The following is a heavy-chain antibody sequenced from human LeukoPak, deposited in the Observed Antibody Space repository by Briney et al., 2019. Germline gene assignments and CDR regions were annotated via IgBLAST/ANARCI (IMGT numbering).Heavy chain of an antibody. V-gene: IGHV4-4*02. Sequence: GSLRLSCAASGFTLGSYAMNWVRQPPGKGLEWIGEMYLSGTTHSNPSVKSRVTISIDKSKNQFFLNLSSVTAADTAVYYCAGLVGRYSSGLYYYYFDYWGQGTLVTVSS. CDR3: AGLVGRYSSGLYYYYFDY. D-gene: IGHD3-22*01. J-gene: IGHJ4*02. CDR2: MYLSGTT. CDR1: GFTLGSYAM.